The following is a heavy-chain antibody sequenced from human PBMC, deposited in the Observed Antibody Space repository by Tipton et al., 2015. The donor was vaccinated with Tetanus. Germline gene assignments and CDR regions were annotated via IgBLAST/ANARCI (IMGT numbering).Heavy chain of an antibody. D-gene: IGHD2-2*01. CDR1: GGSISSSSYY. CDR2: VYYDGSA. V-gene: IGHV4-39*01. Sequence: TLSLTCTVSGGSISSSSYYWGWIRQPPGEGLEWIASVYYDGSAYTNPSLKSRIAISIDTSRSQFSLKVHSVTAADTAFYYCTRHVVEAVPRWFDPWGQGTLVTVSS. J-gene: IGHJ5*02. CDR3: TRHVVEAVPRWFDP.